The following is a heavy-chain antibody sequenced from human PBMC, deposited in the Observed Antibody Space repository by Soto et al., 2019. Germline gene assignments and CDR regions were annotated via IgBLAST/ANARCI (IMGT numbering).Heavy chain of an antibody. Sequence: QVQLQESGPGLVKPSGTLSLTCAVSGASISSSYWWSWVRQPPGKGLEWIGEIHHSTGTNSNPSLKSRVTISVDKSKTQLFLRLTSVTVSDTAVYYCARNDVYDMEVWGQGTTVTVSS. J-gene: IGHJ6*02. CDR1: GASISSSYW. V-gene: IGHV4-4*02. CDR2: IHHSTGT. D-gene: IGHD3-16*01. CDR3: ARNDVYDMEV.